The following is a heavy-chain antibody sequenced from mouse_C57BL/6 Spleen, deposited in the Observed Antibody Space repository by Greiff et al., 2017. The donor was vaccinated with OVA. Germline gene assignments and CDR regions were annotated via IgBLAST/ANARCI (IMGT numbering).Heavy chain of an antibody. CDR1: GYTFTSYW. Sequence: QVQLQQPGAELVMPGASVKLSCKASGYTFTSYWMHWVKQRPGQGLEWIGEIDPSDSYPNYNQQFKGKSTLTVDKSSSTAYMQLSSLTSEDSAVYYCARTLYDYDAKGGDYWGQGTTLTVSS. CDR3: ARTLYDYDAKGGDY. CDR2: IDPSDSYP. D-gene: IGHD2-4*01. V-gene: IGHV1-69*01. J-gene: IGHJ2*01.